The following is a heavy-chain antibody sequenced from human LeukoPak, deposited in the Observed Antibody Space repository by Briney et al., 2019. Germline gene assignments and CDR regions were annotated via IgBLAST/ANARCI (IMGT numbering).Heavy chain of an antibody. J-gene: IGHJ6*01. CDR2: ISGIGSYT. V-gene: IGHV3-23*01. CDR3: ATRSFYYGMEV. CDR1: GFSSGSSA. Sequence: GPSLRLSCAAAGFSSGSSAFGWVRQPPGKGLEWVSIISGIGSYTYYADSVEVRFSFYRDNSKKTVYLQMNSLRDEETAISYCATRSFYYGMEVWGQGTTVSVFS.